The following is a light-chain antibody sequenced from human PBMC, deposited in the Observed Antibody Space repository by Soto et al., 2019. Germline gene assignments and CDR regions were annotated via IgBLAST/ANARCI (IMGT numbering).Light chain of an antibody. J-gene: IGKJ1*01. Sequence: DITITQSPSTLSPSLGDRVPLTCRASQNINTDLAWYQQKPGKVPNLLIYHASSLVTGVPSRFSGSGSGTEFTLTISSLQPDDFAAYYCQQYSTLWTFGQGTKVDI. CDR3: QQYSTLWT. CDR1: QNINTD. CDR2: HAS. V-gene: IGKV1-5*01.